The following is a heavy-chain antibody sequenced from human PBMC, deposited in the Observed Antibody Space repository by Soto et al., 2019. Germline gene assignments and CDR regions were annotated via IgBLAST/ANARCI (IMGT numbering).Heavy chain of an antibody. CDR3: SRDIGRHSFDY. J-gene: IGHJ4*02. CDR2: ISGSGGST. Sequence: PGGSLRLSCAASGFTFSSCAMSWVRQAPGKGLEWGSAISGSGGSTYYADSVKGRFTISRDNSKNTLYLQMISLRAEDTAVYYCSRDIGRHSFDYWGQGTQVTVSS. D-gene: IGHD1-26*01. CDR1: GFTFSSCA. V-gene: IGHV3-23*01.